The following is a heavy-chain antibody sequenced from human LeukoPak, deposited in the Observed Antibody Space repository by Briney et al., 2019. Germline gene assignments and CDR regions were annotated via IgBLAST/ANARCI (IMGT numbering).Heavy chain of an antibody. CDR3: ARGRHSSSWYVSEYFQH. CDR1: GFTFSSYA. J-gene: IGHJ1*01. V-gene: IGHV4-34*01. Sequence: GSLRLSCAASGFTFSSYAMSWVRQPPGKGLEWIGEINHSGSTNYNPSLKSRVTISVDTSKNQFSLKLSSVTAADTAVYYCARGRHSSSWYVSEYFQHWGQGTLVTVSS. D-gene: IGHD6-13*01. CDR2: INHSGST.